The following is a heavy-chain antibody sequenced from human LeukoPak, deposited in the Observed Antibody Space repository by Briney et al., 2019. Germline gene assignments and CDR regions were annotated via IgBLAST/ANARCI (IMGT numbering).Heavy chain of an antibody. V-gene: IGHV4-30-2*01. CDR2: IYHSGST. D-gene: IGHD2-2*01. Sequence: SQTLSLTCTVSGGSISSGGYYWSWIRQPPGKGPEWIGYIYHSGSTYYNPSLKSRVTISVDRSKNQFSLKLSSVTAADTAVYYCARFGPNSSTSAGDAFDIWGQGTMVTVSS. J-gene: IGHJ3*02. CDR3: ARFGPNSSTSAGDAFDI. CDR1: GGSISSGGYY.